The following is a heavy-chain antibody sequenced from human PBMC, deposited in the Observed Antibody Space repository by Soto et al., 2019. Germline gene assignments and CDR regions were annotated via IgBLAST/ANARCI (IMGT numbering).Heavy chain of an antibody. CDR1: GFTFSNYW. D-gene: IGHD3-22*01. CDR3: AREGRMAVVIPPLDF. Sequence: PGGSLRLSCTASGFTFSNYWMNWVRQAPGKGLEWVANINPDGSERYYVDSVRGRFTISRDNARNSLSLQMNSLRAEDTAVYYCAREGRMAVVIPPLDFWGQGTLVTVSS. CDR2: INPDGSER. J-gene: IGHJ4*02. V-gene: IGHV3-7*03.